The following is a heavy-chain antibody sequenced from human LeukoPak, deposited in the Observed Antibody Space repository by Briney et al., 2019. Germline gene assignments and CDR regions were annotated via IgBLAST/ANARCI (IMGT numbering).Heavy chain of an antibody. J-gene: IGHJ3*01. Sequence: GGSLRLSCAASGFTFSSHFMNWVRQAPGKGLEWVSSISSSDSSVLYADSLKGRFAISRDNAKNSLYLQMNSLRPEDTAVYYCARERYSRSSHDALDLWGQGTMVTVSS. CDR1: GFTFSSHF. V-gene: IGHV3-21*01. CDR2: ISSSDSSV. CDR3: ARERYSRSSHDALDL. D-gene: IGHD6-6*01.